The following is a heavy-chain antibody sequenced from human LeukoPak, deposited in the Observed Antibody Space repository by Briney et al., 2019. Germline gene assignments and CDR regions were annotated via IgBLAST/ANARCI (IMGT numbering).Heavy chain of an antibody. CDR1: GFTFSSYA. CDR2: MSGSGGST. V-gene: IGHV3-23*01. CDR3: ARVRYGELDV. J-gene: IGHJ6*02. Sequence: GGSLRLSCAASGFTFSSYAMSWVRQAPGRGLEWVSSMSGSGGSTYYADSVKGRFTVSRDDSKNTLYLQMNSLRAEDTAVYYCARVRYGELDVWGQGTTVTVSS. D-gene: IGHD4-17*01.